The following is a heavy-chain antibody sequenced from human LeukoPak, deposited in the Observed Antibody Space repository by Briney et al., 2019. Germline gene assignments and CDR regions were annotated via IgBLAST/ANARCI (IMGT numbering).Heavy chain of an antibody. V-gene: IGHV4-31*03. D-gene: IGHD6-6*01. CDR2: IYYSGST. CDR1: GCPISSGGYY. Sequence: PSETLSLTCTVSGCPISSGGYYWSWIRQHPGNGLEWIGYIYYSGSTYYNPSLKSRVTISVDTSKNQFSLKLSFVTAADTAVYYCARGTSLGSDYWGQGTLVTVSS. J-gene: IGHJ4*02. CDR3: ARGTSLGSDY.